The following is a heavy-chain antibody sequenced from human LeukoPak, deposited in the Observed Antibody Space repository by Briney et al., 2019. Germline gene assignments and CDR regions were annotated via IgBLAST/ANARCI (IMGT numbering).Heavy chain of an antibody. CDR2: IRNKVNSYTT. V-gene: IGHV3-72*01. Sequence: GGSLRLSCAASGFNFSDHYMDWVRRAPGKGLEWVGRIRNKVNSYTTEYAASVKGRFTISRDDSKNSLYLQMNSLKTEDTAVYYCARGDDVLAIPFDDWGQGTLVTVSP. D-gene: IGHD3-16*01. CDR3: ARGDDVLAIPFDD. CDR1: GFNFSDHY. J-gene: IGHJ4*02.